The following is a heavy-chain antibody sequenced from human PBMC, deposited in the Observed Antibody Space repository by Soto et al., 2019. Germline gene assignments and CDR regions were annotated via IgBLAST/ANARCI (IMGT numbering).Heavy chain of an antibody. Sequence: PSETLSLTCTVSGGSISSGGYYWSWIRQHPGKGLEWIGYIYYSGSTYYNPSLKSRVTISVDTSKNQFSLQLSSVPAADTAVYYCARVGSTGAYYYYYGMDVWGQGTTVT. J-gene: IGHJ6*02. CDR1: GGSISSGGYY. CDR3: ARVGSTGAYYYYYGMDV. CDR2: IYYSGST. V-gene: IGHV4-31*03. D-gene: IGHD1-26*01.